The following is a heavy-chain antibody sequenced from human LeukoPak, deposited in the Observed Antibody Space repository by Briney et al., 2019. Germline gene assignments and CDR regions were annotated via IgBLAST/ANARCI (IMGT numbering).Heavy chain of an antibody. CDR3: ARDGRVGEFLSSPGY. CDR2: IDPSSSTI. V-gene: IGHV3-48*01. CDR1: GFIFRTYR. J-gene: IGHJ4*02. Sequence: GGSLRLSCATSGFIFRTYRMNWVRQAPGKGLEWISFIDPSSSTIYYADSVKGRFTISRDNAKNSLYLHMNSLRAEDTAIYYCARDGRVGEFLSSPGYWGQGTRVTVSS. D-gene: IGHD3-10*01.